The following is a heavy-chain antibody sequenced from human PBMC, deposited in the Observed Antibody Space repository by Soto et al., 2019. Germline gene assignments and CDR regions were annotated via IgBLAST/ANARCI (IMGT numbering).Heavy chain of an antibody. CDR2: IYYSGSA. J-gene: IGHJ6*02. Sequence: LSLTCTVSGGSINSGDYFWTWIRQPPGKGLEWIAYIYYSGSAYYNPSLKSRVTISVDTSKNQFSLKLSSVIAADTAVYYCARGCSSTTCRYVMDVWGQGTTVTVSS. CDR1: GGSINSGDYF. CDR3: ARGCSSTTCRYVMDV. D-gene: IGHD2-2*01. V-gene: IGHV4-30-4*01.